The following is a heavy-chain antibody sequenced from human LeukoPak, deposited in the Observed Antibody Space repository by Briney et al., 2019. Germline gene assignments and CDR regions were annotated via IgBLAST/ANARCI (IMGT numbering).Heavy chain of an antibody. CDR1: GYSISSGYY. CDR3: ARDSQHYNILTGYDSYYYMDV. V-gene: IGHV4-38-2*02. CDR2: IYHSGST. D-gene: IGHD3-9*01. J-gene: IGHJ6*03. Sequence: SETLSLTCTVSGYSISSGYYWGWIRQPPGKGLEWIGSIYHSGSTYYNPSLKSRVTISVDTSKNQFSLKLRSVTAADTAVYYCARDSQHYNILTGYDSYYYMDVWGKGTTVTVSS.